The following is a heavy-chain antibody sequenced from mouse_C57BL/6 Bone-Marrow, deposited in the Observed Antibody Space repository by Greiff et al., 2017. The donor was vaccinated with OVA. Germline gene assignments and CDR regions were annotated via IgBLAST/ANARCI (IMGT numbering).Heavy chain of an antibody. CDR1: GYTFTSYG. J-gene: IGHJ1*03. V-gene: IGHV1-58*01. CDR2: IYIGNGYT. Sequence: EVQLQQSGAELVRPGSSVKMSCKTSGYTFTSYGINWVKQRPGQGLEWIGYIYIGNGYTEYNEKFKGKAKLTSDTSSSTAYMQLSRLTSEDSAIYFCARNVLYYGSSYDWYFDVWGTGTTVTVSS. D-gene: IGHD1-1*01. CDR3: ARNVLYYGSSYDWYFDV.